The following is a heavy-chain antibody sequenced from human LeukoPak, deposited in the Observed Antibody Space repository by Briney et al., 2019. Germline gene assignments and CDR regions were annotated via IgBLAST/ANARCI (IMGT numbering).Heavy chain of an antibody. Sequence: GGSLTLSCAASGCTFSSYWMHWVRQAPGKGLVWDSRINSDGSSITYADSVKGRFTISRDNAKNTLYLQMNSLRVEDTAVYYCAREGRVSGYDFDCWGQGTLVTVSS. V-gene: IGHV3-74*03. D-gene: IGHD5-12*01. CDR2: INSDGSSI. J-gene: IGHJ4*02. CDR3: AREGRVSGYDFDC. CDR1: GCTFSSYW.